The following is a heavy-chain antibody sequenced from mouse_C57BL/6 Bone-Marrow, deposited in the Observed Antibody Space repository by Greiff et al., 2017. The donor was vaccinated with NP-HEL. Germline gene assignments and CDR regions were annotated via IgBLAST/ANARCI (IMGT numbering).Heavy chain of an antibody. CDR3: ARMAY. V-gene: IGHV1-50*01. CDR2: IDPSDSYT. CDR1: GYTFTSYW. J-gene: IGHJ4*01. Sequence: QVQLQQSGAELVKPGASVKLSCKASGYTFTSYWMQWVKQRPGQGLEWIGEIDPSDSYTNYNQKFKGKATLTVDTSSSTAYMQLSSLTSEDSAVYYCARMAYWGQGTSVTVSS.